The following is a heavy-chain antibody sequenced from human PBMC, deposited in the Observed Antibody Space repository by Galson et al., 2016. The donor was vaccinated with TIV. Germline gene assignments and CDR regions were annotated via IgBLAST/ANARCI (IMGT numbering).Heavy chain of an antibody. J-gene: IGHJ6*02. CDR3: ARDRYYDARGYYYYYYGMDV. D-gene: IGHD3-22*01. V-gene: IGHV3-53*01. Sequence: SLRLSCAASGFIVDDNYMTWIRQAPGKGLEWVSVIYGDGRTYYTDSVRGRFTTSRDSPKNTLYLQMSSLRAEDTAVYYCARDRYYDARGYYYYYYGMDVWGQGTTVTVSS. CDR2: IYGDGRT. CDR1: GFIVDDNY.